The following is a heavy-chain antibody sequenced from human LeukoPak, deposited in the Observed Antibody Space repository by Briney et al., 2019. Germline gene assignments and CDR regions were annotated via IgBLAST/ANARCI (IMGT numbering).Heavy chain of an antibody. CDR2: IDHCGSA. CDR1: GGSFSGYY. CDR3: ARHLVIDNGYIRY. V-gene: IGHV4-34*01. D-gene: IGHD5-24*01. J-gene: IGHJ4*02. Sequence: SETLSLTCAVYGGSFSGYYCSWIRQPPGKGLKWVGEIDHCGSANYTPSLKSRVTISVDTSKKQFSLKLSSVTAADTAVYYCARHLVIDNGYIRYWGQGTLVTVSS.